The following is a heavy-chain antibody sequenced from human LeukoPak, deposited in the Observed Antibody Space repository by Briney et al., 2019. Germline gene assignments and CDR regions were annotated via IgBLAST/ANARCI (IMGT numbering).Heavy chain of an antibody. CDR3: ATGIVVVTVPYFDY. CDR2: FDPAYGET. Sequence: SVQLSCKVSGYILSALSIHWVRPAPGKGLEWMGGFDPAYGETIYAPKFQIRVTMTEDTVTDTAYMELSSLTSEDTAVYYCATGIVVVTVPYFDYWGRGALVTVSS. D-gene: IGHD2-21*02. J-gene: IGHJ4*02. CDR1: GYILSALS. V-gene: IGHV1-24*01.